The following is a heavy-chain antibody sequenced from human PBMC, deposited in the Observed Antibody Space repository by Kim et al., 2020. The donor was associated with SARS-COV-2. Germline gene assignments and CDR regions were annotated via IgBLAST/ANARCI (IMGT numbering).Heavy chain of an antibody. J-gene: IGHJ5*02. D-gene: IGHD2-8*01. Sequence: SETLSLTCAVYGGSFSGYYWSWIRQPPGKGLEWIGEINHSGSTNYNPSLKSRVTISVDTSKNQFSLKLSSLTAADTAVYYCARGIQDIVLMVYAMVWFDP. CDR3: ARGIQDIVLMVYAMVWFDP. CDR1: GGSFSGYY. V-gene: IGHV4-34*01. CDR2: INHSGST.